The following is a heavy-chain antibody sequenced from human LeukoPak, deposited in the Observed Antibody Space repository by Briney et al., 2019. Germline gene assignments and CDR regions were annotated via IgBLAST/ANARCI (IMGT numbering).Heavy chain of an antibody. J-gene: IGHJ6*03. D-gene: IGHD6-13*01. Sequence: GGSLRLSCAASGFTFSSYGMHWVRQAPGKGLEWVAFIRYDGSNKYYADSVKGRFTISRDNSKNTPYLQMNSLRAEDTAVYYCAKGHGSSWEYYYYYMDVWGKGTTVTISS. CDR1: GFTFSSYG. CDR3: AKGHGSSWEYYYYYMDV. V-gene: IGHV3-30*02. CDR2: IRYDGSNK.